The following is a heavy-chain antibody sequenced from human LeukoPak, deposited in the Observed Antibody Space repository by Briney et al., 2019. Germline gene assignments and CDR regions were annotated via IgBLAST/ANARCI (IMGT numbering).Heavy chain of an antibody. CDR3: ARDRISGTDY. V-gene: IGHV3-7*01. Sequence: GGSLRLSCAASGFTFGSFGMSWVRQAPGKGLEWVASIKQDGSEKKYVDSVEGRFTISRDNARNSLHLQMNSLRADDTAVYYCARDRISGTDYWGQGTRVAVSS. D-gene: IGHD1-20*01. J-gene: IGHJ4*02. CDR1: GFTFGSFG. CDR2: IKQDGSEK.